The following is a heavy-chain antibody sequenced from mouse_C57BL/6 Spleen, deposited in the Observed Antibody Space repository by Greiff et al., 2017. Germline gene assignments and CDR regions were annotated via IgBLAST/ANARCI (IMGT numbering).Heavy chain of an antibody. J-gene: IGHJ2*01. CDR3: ARMGYYGHYFDY. CDR2: ISSGSSTI. V-gene: IGHV5-17*01. D-gene: IGHD1-1*01. CDR1: GFTFSDYG. Sequence: EVKLMESGGGLVKPGGSLKLSCAASGFTFSDYGMHWVRQAPEKGLEWVAYISSGSSTIYYADTVKGRFTISRDNAKNTLFLQMTSLRSEDTAMYYCARMGYYGHYFDYWGQGTTLTVSS.